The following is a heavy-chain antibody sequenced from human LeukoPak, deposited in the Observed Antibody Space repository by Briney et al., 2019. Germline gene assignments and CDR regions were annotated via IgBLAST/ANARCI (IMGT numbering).Heavy chain of an antibody. V-gene: IGHV1-69*05. CDR2: IIPIFGTA. D-gene: IGHD3-10*01. CDR3: ARDGAGTVGVGYYYYMDV. CDR1: GGTFSSYA. J-gene: IGHJ6*03. Sequence: SVKVSCTASGGTFSSYAISWVRQAPGQGLEWMGGIIPIFGTANYAQKFQGRVTITTDESTSTAYMELSSLRSEDTAVYYCARDGAGTVGVGYYYYMDVWGKGTTVTVSS.